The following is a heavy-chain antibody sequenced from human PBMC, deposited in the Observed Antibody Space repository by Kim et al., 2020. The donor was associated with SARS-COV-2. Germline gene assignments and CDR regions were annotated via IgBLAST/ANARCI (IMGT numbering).Heavy chain of an antibody. V-gene: IGHV3-74*03. CDR2: INSDGSST. D-gene: IGHD1-1*01. Sequence: GGSLRLSCAASGFTFSNYWIHWVRQAPGKGLVWVSRINSDGSSTMYADSVKGRFSISRDNAKNTLYLQMNSLRVEDTAVYYCARGGVSLDRYFDYWGQGNLVTVSS. CDR1: GFTFSNYW. J-gene: IGHJ4*02. CDR3: ARGGVSLDRYFDY.